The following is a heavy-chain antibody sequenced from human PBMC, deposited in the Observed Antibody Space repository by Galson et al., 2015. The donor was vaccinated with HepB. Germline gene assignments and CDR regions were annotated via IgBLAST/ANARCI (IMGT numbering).Heavy chain of an antibody. CDR3: AREGPLYNWKSRSDSYIYGMDV. CDR2: INPILGTA. J-gene: IGHJ6*02. D-gene: IGHD1-20*01. CDR1: ENTFSSYT. Sequence: SVKVSCKASENTFSSYTINWVRQAPGQGLQWVGGINPILGTADYAQKFQGRVTITADDSTSTAYMEVSSLRSDDTAVYYCAREGPLYNWKSRSDSYIYGMDVWGQGTTVTVSS. V-gene: IGHV1-69*13.